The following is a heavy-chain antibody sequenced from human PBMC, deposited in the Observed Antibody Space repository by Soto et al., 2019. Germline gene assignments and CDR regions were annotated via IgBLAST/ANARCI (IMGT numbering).Heavy chain of an antibody. CDR2: IYYSGSA. Sequence: QVQLQESGPGLVKPSQTLSLTCTVSGGSISSGGYNWNWIRQHPGKGLEWIGYIYYSGSAYYNPSLKSRVTISVDTSKNQFSLKLSSVTAADTAVYYCARGVAAGNWVDPWGQGTLVTVSS. D-gene: IGHD2-15*01. CDR3: ARGVAAGNWVDP. J-gene: IGHJ5*02. CDR1: GGSISSGGYN. V-gene: IGHV4-31*03.